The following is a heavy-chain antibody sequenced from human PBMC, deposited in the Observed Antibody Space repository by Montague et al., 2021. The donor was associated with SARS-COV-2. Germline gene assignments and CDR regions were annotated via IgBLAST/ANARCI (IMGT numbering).Heavy chain of an antibody. CDR3: ARVEGMIGGITHFDY. CDR1: GDSMKSYY. CDR2: TYYSGST. J-gene: IGHJ4*02. V-gene: IGHV4-59*01. D-gene: IGHD2-21*01. Sequence: SETLSLTCSVPGDSMKSYYWTWVRQSPGKGLQWIGYTYYSGSTSYDPSLQSGLTMTVDTSKNQFTLRLMSVTAADSAVYYCARVEGMIGGITHFDYWGQGLPVTVSS.